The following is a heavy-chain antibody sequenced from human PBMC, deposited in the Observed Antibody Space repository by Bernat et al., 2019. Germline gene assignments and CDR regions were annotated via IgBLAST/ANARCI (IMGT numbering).Heavy chain of an antibody. CDR2: MSYDGSNK. Sequence: QVQLVESGGGVVQPGRSPRLSCAASGFTFNNYAIHWVRQAPGKGLEWVAIMSYDGSNKYYADSVKGRFTISRDNSKNTLYLQMNSLGTEDTAVYYCARAVTPYSYYYSGMDVWGQGTTVTVSS. CDR3: ARAVTPYSYYYSGMDV. J-gene: IGHJ6*02. D-gene: IGHD4-17*01. V-gene: IGHV3-30-3*01. CDR1: GFTFNNYA.